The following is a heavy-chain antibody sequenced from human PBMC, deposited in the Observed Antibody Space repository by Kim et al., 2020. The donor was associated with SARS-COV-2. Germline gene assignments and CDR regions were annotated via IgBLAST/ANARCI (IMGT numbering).Heavy chain of an antibody. CDR2: IIPIFGTA. J-gene: IGHJ4*02. CDR3: ARDRRDTGSGYYYLPYYFDY. D-gene: IGHD3-22*01. V-gene: IGHV1-69*13. CDR1: GGTFSSYA. Sequence: SVKVSCKASGGTFSSYAISWVRQAPGQGLEWMGGIIPIFGTANYAQKFQGRVTITADESTSTAYMELSSLRSEDTAVYYCARDRRDTGSGYYYLPYYFDYWGQGTLVTVSS.